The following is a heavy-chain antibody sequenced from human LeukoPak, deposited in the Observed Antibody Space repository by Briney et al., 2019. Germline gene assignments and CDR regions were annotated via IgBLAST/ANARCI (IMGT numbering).Heavy chain of an antibody. Sequence: GGSLRLSCAASGFTFSSYGMHWVRQAPGKGLEWVAVISYDGSNKYYAGSVKGRFTISRDNSKNTLYLQMNSLRAEDTAVYYCAKEGYFDSSGAPRRLFYYGMDVWGQGTTVTVSS. CDR3: AKEGYFDSSGAPRRLFYYGMDV. V-gene: IGHV3-30*18. CDR2: ISYDGSNK. CDR1: GFTFSSYG. J-gene: IGHJ6*02. D-gene: IGHD3-22*01.